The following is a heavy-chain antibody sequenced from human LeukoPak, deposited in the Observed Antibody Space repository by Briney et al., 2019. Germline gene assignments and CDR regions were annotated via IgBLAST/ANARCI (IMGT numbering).Heavy chain of an antibody. V-gene: IGHV1-18*01. CDR3: ASGYYDSSGYYYSLNYFDY. CDR1: GYTFTSYG. J-gene: IGHJ4*02. Sequence: ASVKVSCKASGYTFTSYGLSWVRQAPGRGREWMGWISAYNGNTNYAQKLQGRVTMTTDTSTSTAYMELRSLRSDDTAVYYCASGYYDSSGYYYSLNYFDYWGQGTLVTVSS. D-gene: IGHD3-22*01. CDR2: ISAYNGNT.